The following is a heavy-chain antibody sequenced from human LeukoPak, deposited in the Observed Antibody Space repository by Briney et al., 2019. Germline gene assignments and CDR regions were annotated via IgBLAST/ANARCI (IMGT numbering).Heavy chain of an antibody. Sequence: AGALKISCKGSGYSITSYWIVWVRQMPGGGLEWMGIIYSGSYDTRYSPSFQGQVTISADKSISTAYLQWSSLKASDTAMYYCARRLYSGSYNDAFDMWGQGTMVSVSS. CDR3: ARRLYSGSYNDAFDM. V-gene: IGHV5-51*01. CDR2: IYSGSYDT. CDR1: GYSITSYW. D-gene: IGHD1-26*01. J-gene: IGHJ3*02.